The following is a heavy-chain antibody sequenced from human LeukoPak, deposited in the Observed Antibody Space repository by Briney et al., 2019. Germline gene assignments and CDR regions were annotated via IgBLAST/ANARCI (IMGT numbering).Heavy chain of an antibody. CDR1: GFTFSSYA. J-gene: IGHJ4*02. D-gene: IGHD5-18*01. CDR2: ISGSGGST. V-gene: IGHV3-23*01. CDR3: AKDQVRGYSYGIFDY. Sequence: GGSLRLFCAACGFTFSSYAMSWVRQAPGKGLEWVSAISGSGGSTYYADSVKGRFTISRDNSKNTLYLHMNSLRAEDTAVYYCAKDQVRGYSYGIFDYWGQGTLVTVSS.